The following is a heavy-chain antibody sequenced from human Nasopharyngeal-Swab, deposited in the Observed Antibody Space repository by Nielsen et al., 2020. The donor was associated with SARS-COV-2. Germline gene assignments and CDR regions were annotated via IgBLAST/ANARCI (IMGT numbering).Heavy chain of an antibody. CDR3: ARDLVSSWRAIGNWYFDL. D-gene: IGHD6-13*01. Sequence: GESLKISCAASGFTFTDYYMTWVRQAPGKGLEWVSYITNGGIMTYYADSVKGRFTMSRDNAKTSLYLQMNSLRGDDTAVYYCARDLVSSWRAIGNWYFDLWGRGTLVTVSS. CDR2: ITNGGIMT. J-gene: IGHJ2*01. V-gene: IGHV3-11*04. CDR1: GFTFTDYY.